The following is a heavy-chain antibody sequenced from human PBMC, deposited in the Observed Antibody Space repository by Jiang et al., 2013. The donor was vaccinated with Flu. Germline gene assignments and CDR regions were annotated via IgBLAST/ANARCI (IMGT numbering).Heavy chain of an antibody. CDR2: ISNSGANT. Sequence: LLESGGDLVQPGGSLRLSCAASGFTFNSFAMSWVRQAPGKGLEWVSAISNSGANTFYAASVKGRFTVSRDNSNNTLYLQMNSLRADDTAVYYCANKMTAFDYWGQGTLVTVSS. CDR3: ANKMTAFDY. V-gene: IGHV3-23*01. CDR1: GFTFNSFA. D-gene: IGHD2-21*02. J-gene: IGHJ4*02.